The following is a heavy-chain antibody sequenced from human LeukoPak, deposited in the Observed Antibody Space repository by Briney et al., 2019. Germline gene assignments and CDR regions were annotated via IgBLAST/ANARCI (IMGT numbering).Heavy chain of an antibody. CDR3: ARDSAYCGGDCYSSRYYYYYYMDV. CDR2: ISSSSSYI. V-gene: IGHV3-21*01. D-gene: IGHD2-21*02. CDR1: GFTFSGYS. Sequence: PGGSLRLSCAASGFTFSGYSMNWVRQAPGKGLEWVSSISSSSSYIYYADSVKGRFTISRDNAKNSLYLQMNSLRAEDTAVYYCARDSAYCGGDCYSSRYYYYYYMDVWGKGTTVTVSS. J-gene: IGHJ6*03.